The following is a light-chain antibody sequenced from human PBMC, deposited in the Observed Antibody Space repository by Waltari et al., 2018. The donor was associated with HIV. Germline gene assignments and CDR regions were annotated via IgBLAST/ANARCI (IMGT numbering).Light chain of an antibody. CDR1: SSDVGAYNR. CDR3: CSFAGSYIV. CDR2: DVR. Sequence: QSALTQPRSVSGSPGQSVTISCTGTSSDVGAYNRVSWYQQHPGKAPKVVIYDVRERPAGFPDRFSGSKSANTASLTISGLQADDEADYHCCSFAGSYIVFGTGTKVTVL. J-gene: IGLJ1*01. V-gene: IGLV2-11*01.